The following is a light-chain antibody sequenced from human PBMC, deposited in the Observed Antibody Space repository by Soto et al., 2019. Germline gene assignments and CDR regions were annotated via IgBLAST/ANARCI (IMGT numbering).Light chain of an antibody. Sequence: QSVLTQPPSVSGAPGQRVTISCTGSSSNIGAGYDVHWYQQLPGTAPKLLIYGNSNRPSGVPDRFSGSKSCTSASLAITGLQAEDEADYYCQVYDSSLSVVFGGGTKVTVL. V-gene: IGLV1-40*01. CDR3: QVYDSSLSVV. CDR2: GNS. J-gene: IGLJ2*01. CDR1: SSNIGAGYD.